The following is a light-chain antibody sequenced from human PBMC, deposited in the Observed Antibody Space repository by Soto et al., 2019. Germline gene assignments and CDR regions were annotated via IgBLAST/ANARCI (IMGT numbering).Light chain of an antibody. Sequence: QSALTQPPSVSGSPGQSVTISCTGTSSDVGSHNRVSWYQQPPGTAPKIMIYEVNNRPSGVPDRFSGSKSGNTASLTVSGLQAEDEADYYCSSYAGSNNVFGTGTKLTVL. V-gene: IGLV2-18*02. CDR2: EVN. CDR1: SSDVGSHNR. CDR3: SSYAGSNNV. J-gene: IGLJ1*01.